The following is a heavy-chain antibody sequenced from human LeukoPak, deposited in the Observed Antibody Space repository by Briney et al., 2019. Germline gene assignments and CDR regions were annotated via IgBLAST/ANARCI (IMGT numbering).Heavy chain of an antibody. CDR1: RFTFSAYW. V-gene: IGHV3-7*01. J-gene: IGHJ1*01. CDR3: VTVYSISWRDYFQH. Sequence: PGGSLRLSCAASRFTFSAYWMSWVRQAPGKGLEWVATIKQDGSERHYVDSVKGRFTISRDNAKNSLYLQMNSLRAEDTAVYHCVTVYSISWRDYFQHWGQGTLVTVSS. D-gene: IGHD6-13*01. CDR2: IKQDGSER.